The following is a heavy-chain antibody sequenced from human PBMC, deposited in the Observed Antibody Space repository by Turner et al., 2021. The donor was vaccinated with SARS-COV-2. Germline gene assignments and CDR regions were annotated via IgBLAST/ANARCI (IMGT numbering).Heavy chain of an antibody. CDR3: ARASGGAYCRGGFDY. Sequence: VQLQESGPGLVKPSAAPSLPRTVSGGSISSYCWCWFRKPARKGLEWLGSIYTSCNTNYNPYLKSRVTVSVDTSKNQFSLNLNPVTAADTAVYYCARASGGAYCRGGFDYWGQGTLVTVSS. J-gene: IGHJ4*02. D-gene: IGHD2-21*01. V-gene: IGHV4-4*07. CDR2: IYTSCNT. CDR1: GGSISSYC.